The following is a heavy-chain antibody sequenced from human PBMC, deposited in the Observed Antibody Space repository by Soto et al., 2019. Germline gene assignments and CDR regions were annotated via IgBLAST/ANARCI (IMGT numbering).Heavy chain of an antibody. V-gene: IGHV4-4*07. CDR2: IYTVGST. Sequence: XETLSLTCTVSGGSLNNYYWSWIRQPAGKGLEWIGRIYTVGSTNYNPSLKSRVTMSIDTSKNQFSLRLTSVTAADTAVYYCARSPLTHSYAQFDSWGQGSLVTVSS. CDR3: ARSPLTHSYAQFDS. CDR1: GGSLNNYY. J-gene: IGHJ4*02. D-gene: IGHD3-16*01.